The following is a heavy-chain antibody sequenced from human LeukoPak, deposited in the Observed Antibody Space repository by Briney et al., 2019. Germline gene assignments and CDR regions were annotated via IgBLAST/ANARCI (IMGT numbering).Heavy chain of an antibody. CDR2: ISYDGSRE. J-gene: IGHJ4*02. D-gene: IGHD2-15*01. CDR1: GFTFRRYS. V-gene: IGHV3-30*04. CDR3: ARGRYCSGTTCNTRFDY. Sequence: GGSLRLSCVGSGFTFRRYSMNWVRQAPGKGLEWVAVISYDGSREYYADSVKGRFTISRDNSNDTLYLRMDSLRAEDTAVYFCARGRYCSGTTCNTRFDYWGQGTLVTVSS.